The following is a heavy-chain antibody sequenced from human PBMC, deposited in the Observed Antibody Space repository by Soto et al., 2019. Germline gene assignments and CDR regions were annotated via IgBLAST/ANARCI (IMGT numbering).Heavy chain of an antibody. CDR2: IIPIFGTA. CDR3: ARSEQWLVSAFDI. CDR1: GGTFSSYA. V-gene: IGHV1-69*13. Sequence: SVKVSCKASGGTFSSYAISWVRQAPGQGLEWMGGIIPIFGTANYAQKFQGRVTITADESTGTAYMELSSLRSEDTAVYYCARSEQWLVSAFDIWGQGTMVTVSS. D-gene: IGHD6-19*01. J-gene: IGHJ3*02.